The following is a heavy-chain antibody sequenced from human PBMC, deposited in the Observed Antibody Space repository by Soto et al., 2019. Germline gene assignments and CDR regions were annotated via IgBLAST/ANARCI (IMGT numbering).Heavy chain of an antibody. CDR3: AKDAPSMIVVAGSDY. Sequence: GESLKISCAASGFTFSSYAMSWVRQAPGKGLEWVSAISGSGGSTYYADSVKGRFTISRDNSKNTLYLQMNSLRAEDTAVYYCAKDAPSMIVVAGSDYWGQGTLVTVSS. CDR2: ISGSGGST. D-gene: IGHD3-22*01. CDR1: GFTFSSYA. J-gene: IGHJ4*02. V-gene: IGHV3-23*01.